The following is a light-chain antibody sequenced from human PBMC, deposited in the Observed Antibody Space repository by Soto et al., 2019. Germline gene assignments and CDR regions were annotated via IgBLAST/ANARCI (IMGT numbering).Light chain of an antibody. CDR2: DVS. CDR1: QDIRGA. Sequence: AIQVTQSPSSLSASVGDRVTITCRASQDIRGALAWYQQKPGKPPRLLIYDVSTLESGGPSRFSGSSSGTEFTLTISSLQPEDFGTYFCQQFNSYPITFGHGTRLEIK. CDR3: QQFNSYPIT. V-gene: IGKV1-13*02. J-gene: IGKJ5*01.